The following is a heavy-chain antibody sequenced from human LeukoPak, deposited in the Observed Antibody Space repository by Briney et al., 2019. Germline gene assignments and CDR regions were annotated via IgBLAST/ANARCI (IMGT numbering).Heavy chain of an antibody. CDR1: GYTFTSYY. Sequence: ASVKVSCKASGYTFTSYYIHWVRQAPGQGIEWMGLINPSRGSPSYAQKFQRRVTMTRDTSTSTVYKDLSSLRSEDTAVYYCARDPRITGTKESDYWGQGTLVTVSS. V-gene: IGHV1-46*01. CDR3: ARDPRITGTKESDY. J-gene: IGHJ4*02. D-gene: IGHD1-7*01. CDR2: INPSRGSP.